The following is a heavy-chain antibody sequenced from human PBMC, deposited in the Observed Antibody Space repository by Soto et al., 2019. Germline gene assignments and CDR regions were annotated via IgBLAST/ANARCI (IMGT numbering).Heavy chain of an antibody. Sequence: SETLSLTCTVSGGSISSSSYYWGWIRQPPGKGLEWIGSIYYSGSTYYNPSLKSRFTISVDTSKNQFSLKVSSVTAADTAVYYCARRADYYDSSGPVDAFDIWGQGTMVTVSS. CDR3: ARRADYYDSSGPVDAFDI. CDR1: GGSISSSSYY. CDR2: IYYSGST. D-gene: IGHD3-22*01. V-gene: IGHV4-39*01. J-gene: IGHJ3*02.